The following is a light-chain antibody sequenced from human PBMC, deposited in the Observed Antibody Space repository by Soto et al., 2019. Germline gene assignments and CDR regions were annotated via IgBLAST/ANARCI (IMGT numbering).Light chain of an antibody. CDR2: DAS. Sequence: EVVLTQSPATLSLSPGERATLSCRASQSVRNYLAWYQQKPGQAPRLLIYDASNRATGIPARFSGSGSGTDLPLTISSLEPEDFAVYYCQQRSIWPPLTFGGGTKVEI. J-gene: IGKJ4*01. CDR3: QQRSIWPPLT. V-gene: IGKV3-11*01. CDR1: QSVRNY.